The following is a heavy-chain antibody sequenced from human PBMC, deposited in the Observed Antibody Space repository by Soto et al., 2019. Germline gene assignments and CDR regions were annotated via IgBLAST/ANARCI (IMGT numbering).Heavy chain of an antibody. J-gene: IGHJ4*02. CDR2: ISGSGGST. D-gene: IGHD3-10*01. CDR3: AKHYGSGGYLDYFDY. CDR1: GFTFSSYA. V-gene: IGHV3-23*01. Sequence: GGSLRLSCAASGFTFSSYAMSWVRQAPGKGLEWVSAISGSGGSTYYADSVKGRFTISRDNSKNTLYLQMNSLRAEDTAVYYCAKHYGSGGYLDYFDYWGQGTLVTVSS.